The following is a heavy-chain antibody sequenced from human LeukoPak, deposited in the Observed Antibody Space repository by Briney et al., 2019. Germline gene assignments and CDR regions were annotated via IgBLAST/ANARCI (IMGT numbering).Heavy chain of an antibody. CDR2: INEGGSST. D-gene: IGHD3-10*01. Sequence: GGSLRLSCAGSGYPFSSYRMHWVRQVPGKGLVWVSRINEGGSSTSYAESVRGRFTISRDNAKSTLYLQMNSLRAEDTAVYYCTRDTFGARDSWGQGTLVTVSS. J-gene: IGHJ4*02. CDR3: TRDTFGARDS. V-gene: IGHV3-74*01. CDR1: GYPFSSYR.